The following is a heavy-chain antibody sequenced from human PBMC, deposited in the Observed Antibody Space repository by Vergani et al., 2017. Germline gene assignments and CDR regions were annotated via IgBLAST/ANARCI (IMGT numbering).Heavy chain of an antibody. CDR2: IYSGGST. CDR1: GFTVSSNY. Sequence: EVQLVESGGGLVQPGGSLRLSCAASGFTVSSNYMSWVRQPPGKGLEWVSVIYSGGSTYYADSVKGRFTISRDNSKNALYLQMNSLRAEDTAVYYCARGGGIAVAGYYGMDVWGQGTTVTVSS. J-gene: IGHJ6*02. V-gene: IGHV3-66*01. CDR3: ARGGGIAVAGYYGMDV. D-gene: IGHD6-19*01.